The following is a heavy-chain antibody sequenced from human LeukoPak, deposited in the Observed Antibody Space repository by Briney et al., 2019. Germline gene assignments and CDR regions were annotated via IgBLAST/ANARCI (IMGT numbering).Heavy chain of an antibody. CDR1: GGTFSSYA. J-gene: IGHJ4*02. D-gene: IGHD2-21*01. Sequence: GASVKVSCKASGGTFSSYAISWVRQAPGQGLEWMGGIIPIFGTANYAQKFQGRVTITADKSTSTAYMELSSLRSEDTAVYYCARAPLPGGEFDYWGQGTLVTVSS. V-gene: IGHV1-69*06. CDR3: ARAPLPGGEFDY. CDR2: IIPIFGTA.